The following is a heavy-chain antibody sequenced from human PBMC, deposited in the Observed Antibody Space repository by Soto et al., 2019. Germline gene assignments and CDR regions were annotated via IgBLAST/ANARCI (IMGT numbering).Heavy chain of an antibody. Sequence: SETLSLTCTVSGGSISSYYWSRILQPPGKGLEWIGYIYYSGSTNYNPSLKSRVTISVDTSKNQFSLKLSSVTAADTAVYYCARHARRGQWLVRNDWFDPWGQGTLVTVSS. CDR1: GGSISSYY. D-gene: IGHD6-19*01. J-gene: IGHJ5*02. CDR2: IYYSGST. CDR3: ARHARRGQWLVRNDWFDP. V-gene: IGHV4-59*08.